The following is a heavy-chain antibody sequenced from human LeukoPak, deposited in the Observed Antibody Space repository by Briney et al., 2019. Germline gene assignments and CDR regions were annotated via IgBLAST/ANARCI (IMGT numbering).Heavy chain of an antibody. CDR1: GGSFSGYY. CDR3: ARAAYYYGSGSYYQILKFDY. CDR2: INHSGST. D-gene: IGHD3-10*01. Sequence: SETLSLTCAVYGGSFSGYYWSWIRQPPGKGLEWIGEINHSGSTNYNPSLKSRVTISVDTSKNQFSLKLSSVTAADTAVYYCARAAYYYGSGSYYQILKFDYWGQGTLVTVSS. V-gene: IGHV4-34*01. J-gene: IGHJ4*02.